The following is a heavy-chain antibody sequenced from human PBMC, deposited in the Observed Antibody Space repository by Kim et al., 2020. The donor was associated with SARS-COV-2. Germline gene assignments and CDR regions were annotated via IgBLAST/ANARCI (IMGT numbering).Heavy chain of an antibody. D-gene: IGHD6-19*01. V-gene: IGHV3-53*01. CDR1: GFTVSSNY. CDR2: IYSGGST. Sequence: GGSLRLSCAASGFTVSSNYMSWVRQAPGKGLEWVSVIYSGGSTYYADSVKGRFTISRDNSKNTLYLQMNSLRVEDTAVYYCARVFIAVAMGFDIWGQGTMVTVSS. J-gene: IGHJ3*02. CDR3: ARVFIAVAMGFDI.